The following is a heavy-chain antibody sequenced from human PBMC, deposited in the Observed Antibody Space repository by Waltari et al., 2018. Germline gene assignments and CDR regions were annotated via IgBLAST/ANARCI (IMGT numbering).Heavy chain of an antibody. D-gene: IGHD3-22*01. Sequence: QVQLQESGPGLVKPSETLSLTCAVSGYSISSGYYWGWIRQPPGKGLEWIGMIYHSGSTYYNPSLKGRVTISVDTSKNQFSLKLSSVTAADTAVYYCARDPADSSGYYYYAFDIWGQGTMVTVSS. J-gene: IGHJ3*02. V-gene: IGHV4-38-2*02. CDR1: GYSISSGYY. CDR2: IYHSGST. CDR3: ARDPADSSGYYYYAFDI.